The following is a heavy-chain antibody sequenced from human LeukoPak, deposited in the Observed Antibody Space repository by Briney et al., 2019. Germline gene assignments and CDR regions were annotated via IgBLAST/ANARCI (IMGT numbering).Heavy chain of an antibody. J-gene: IGHJ4*02. Sequence: ASVKVSCKASGYTFTGYYMHWVRQAPGQGLEWMGWINPNSGGTNYAQKFQGWVTMTRDTSISTAYMELSRLRSGDTAVYYCARDKGYCSGGSCYSLDYWGQGTLVTVSS. CDR1: GYTFTGYY. V-gene: IGHV1-2*04. CDR2: INPNSGGT. CDR3: ARDKGYCSGGSCYSLDY. D-gene: IGHD2-15*01.